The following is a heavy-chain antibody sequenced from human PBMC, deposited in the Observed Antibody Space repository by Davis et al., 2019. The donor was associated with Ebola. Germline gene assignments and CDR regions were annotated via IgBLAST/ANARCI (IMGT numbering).Heavy chain of an antibody. D-gene: IGHD3-3*01. V-gene: IGHV3-30*19. CDR1: GFTVSTHA. J-gene: IGHJ4*02. Sequence: PGGSLRLSCAASGFTVSTHAMHWVRQAPGKGLEWVAVVSHSQRETFYADSVKGRFTISRDNSENTLYLQMNSLTADDTAVYYCARAVFHEVLDYWGQGTPVTVSS. CDR2: VSHSQRET. CDR3: ARAVFHEVLDY.